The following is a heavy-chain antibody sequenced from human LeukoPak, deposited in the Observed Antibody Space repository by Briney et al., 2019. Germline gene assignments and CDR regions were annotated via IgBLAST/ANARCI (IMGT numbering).Heavy chain of an antibody. CDR2: INPNSGGT. D-gene: IGHD4-17*01. CDR3: ARDSYGDSGRRVFDY. J-gene: IGHJ4*02. Sequence: GASVKVSCKASGYTFTGYYMHWVRQAPGQGLEWMGWINPNSGGTNYAQKFQGRVTMTRDTSISTAYMELSRLRSDDTAVYYCARDSYGDSGRRVFDYWGQGTLVTVSS. CDR1: GYTFTGYY. V-gene: IGHV1-2*02.